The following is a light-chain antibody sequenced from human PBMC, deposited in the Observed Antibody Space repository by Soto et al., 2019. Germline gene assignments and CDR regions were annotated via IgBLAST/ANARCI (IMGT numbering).Light chain of an antibody. CDR3: SSYTTTNSLQLV. J-gene: IGLJ2*01. Sequence: QSALTQPASVSGSPGQSITIFCSGTSSDIGGYNYVSWYQHHPGKAPKLIIYDVSYRPSGVSNRFSGSKSGNTASLTISGLQAEDEADYWCSSYTTTNSLQLVFGGGTKLTVL. V-gene: IGLV2-14*03. CDR1: SSDIGGYNY. CDR2: DVS.